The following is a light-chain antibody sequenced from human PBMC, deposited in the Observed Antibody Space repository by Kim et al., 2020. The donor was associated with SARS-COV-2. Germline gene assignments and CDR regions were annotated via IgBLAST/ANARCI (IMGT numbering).Light chain of an antibody. Sequence: NFMLTQPHSVSESPGKTVTISCARSSGSIASNYVQWYQQHPGSAPTTVIYEHNQRPSGVPDRFSGSIDSSSNSASLTISGLKTEDEADYYCQSYDSSNLVFGGGTQLTVL. CDR2: EHN. CDR3: QSYDSSNLV. V-gene: IGLV6-57*04. J-gene: IGLJ3*02. CDR1: SGSIASNY.